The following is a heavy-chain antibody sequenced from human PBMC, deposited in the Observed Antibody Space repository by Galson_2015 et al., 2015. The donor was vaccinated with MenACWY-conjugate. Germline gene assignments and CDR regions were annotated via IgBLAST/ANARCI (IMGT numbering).Heavy chain of an antibody. V-gene: IGHV3-53*01. CDR3: ARDAGGCGCSYFFEY. D-gene: IGHD2-15*01. CDR1: GFSVSSYY. CDR2: IRRAGST. J-gene: IGHJ4*02. Sequence: SLKLSCEASGFSVSSYYMSWVRQAPGKGPEWMSVIRRAGSTVYADSVQGRFTISRDTSTNAVFLQMSNLRTEDTAVYYCARDAGGCGCSYFFEYWGQGTLVTVSS.